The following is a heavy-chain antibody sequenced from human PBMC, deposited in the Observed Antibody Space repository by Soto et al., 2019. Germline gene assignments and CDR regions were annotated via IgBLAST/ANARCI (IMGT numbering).Heavy chain of an antibody. CDR1: GFRFSSYH. CDR3: ANDLYYYGSGSYFDY. J-gene: IGHJ4*02. V-gene: IGHV3-23*01. D-gene: IGHD3-10*01. Sequence: GSLRLSAAASGFRFSSYHMAWVRPAPGKGLEWVSAISGSGGSTYYADSVKGRFTISRDNSKNTLYLQMNILRAEDTAVYYCANDLYYYGSGSYFDYWGQGTLVTVPS. CDR2: ISGSGGST.